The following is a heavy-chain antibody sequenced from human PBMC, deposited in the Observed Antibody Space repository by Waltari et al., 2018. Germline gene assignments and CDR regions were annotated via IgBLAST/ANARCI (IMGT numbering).Heavy chain of an antibody. CDR3: ARDRGLYGMDV. J-gene: IGHJ6*02. CDR1: GFTFSSYD. CDR2: IGTAGDT. Sequence: EVQLVASGGGLVQPGGSLRLSCAASGFTFSSYDMHWVRQATGKGREWVSAIGTAGDTYYPGSVKGRFTISRENAKNSLYLQMNSLRAGDTAVYYCARDRGLYGMDVWGQGTTVTVSS. V-gene: IGHV3-13*01.